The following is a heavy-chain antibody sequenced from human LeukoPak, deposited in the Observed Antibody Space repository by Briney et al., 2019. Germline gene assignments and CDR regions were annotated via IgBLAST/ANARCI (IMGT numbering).Heavy chain of an antibody. D-gene: IGHD3-22*01. Sequence: GGSLRLSCAAFGFSFSSYWMSWVRQAPGKGLEWVANIKEDGSGIYYVDSVEGRFTISRDNAKNSLYLQMNSLRAEDTAVYYCARGDTSGYYYRFFDYWGQGTLVTVSS. CDR1: GFSFSSYW. V-gene: IGHV3-7*01. CDR3: ARGDTSGYYYRFFDY. J-gene: IGHJ4*02. CDR2: IKEDGSGI.